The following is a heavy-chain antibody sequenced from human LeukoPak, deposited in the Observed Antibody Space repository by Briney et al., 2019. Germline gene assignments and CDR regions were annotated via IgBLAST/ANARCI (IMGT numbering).Heavy chain of an antibody. CDR3: ARGRVAGKRGHYYMDV. D-gene: IGHD6-19*01. CDR2: INHSGST. J-gene: IGHJ6*03. V-gene: IGHV4-39*07. CDR1: GGSISSSSYY. Sequence: SETLSLTCTVSGGSISSSSYYWSWIRQPPGKGLEWIGEINHSGSTNYNPSLKSRVTISVDTSKNQFSLKLSSVTAADTAVYYCARGRVAGKRGHYYMDVWGKGTTVTVSS.